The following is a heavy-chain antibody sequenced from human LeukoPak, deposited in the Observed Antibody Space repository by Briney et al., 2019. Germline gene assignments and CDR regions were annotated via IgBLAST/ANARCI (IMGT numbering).Heavy chain of an antibody. J-gene: IGHJ4*02. CDR2: IKEDGSEK. D-gene: IGHD1-1*01. Sequence: GGSLRLSCAASGFTFTSYRMTWVRQAPGKGLEWVASIKEDGSEKYYMDSVKGRLTISRDNAKNSLFLEMNSLRVEDTAVYYCARVKRRPGTIGTTGGVEDDWGQGTLVTVSS. V-gene: IGHV3-7*01. CDR3: ARVKRRPGTIGTTGGVEDD. CDR1: GFTFTSYR.